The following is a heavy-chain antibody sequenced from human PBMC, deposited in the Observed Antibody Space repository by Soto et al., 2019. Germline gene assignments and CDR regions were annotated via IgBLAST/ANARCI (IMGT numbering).Heavy chain of an antibody. D-gene: IGHD3-22*01. Sequence: SQTHPLSYTVSGGNIRNSDYCWTCIRQPPGKGLEWIGYIYYSGSANYNPSLKSRVTISVDTSRNQFSLKLNSVTAADTAVYFCARATYYSDTGGSPPLDYWGQGTLVTVSS. CDR3: ARATYYSDTGGSPPLDY. J-gene: IGHJ4*02. CDR1: GGNIRNSDYC. V-gene: IGHV4-30-4*01. CDR2: IYYSGSA.